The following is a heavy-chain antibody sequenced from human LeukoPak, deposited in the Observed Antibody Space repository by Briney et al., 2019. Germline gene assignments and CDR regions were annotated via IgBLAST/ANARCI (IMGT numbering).Heavy chain of an antibody. CDR2: IRSKAYGETA. V-gene: IGHV3-49*03. Sequence: PGGSLRLSCTASGFTFGDYAMSWIRQAPGKGLEWVGFIRSKAYGETADYAAPVKGRFTISRDDSKAIAYLQMNSLKTEDTAVYHCTRDRGAYNLYDYWGQGTLVTVSS. CDR1: GFTFGDYA. J-gene: IGHJ4*02. CDR3: TRDRGAYNLYDY. D-gene: IGHD1-1*01.